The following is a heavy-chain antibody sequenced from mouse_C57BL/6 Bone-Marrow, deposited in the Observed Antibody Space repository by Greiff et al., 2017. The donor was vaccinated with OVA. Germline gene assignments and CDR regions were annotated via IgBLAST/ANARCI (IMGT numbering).Heavy chain of an antibody. J-gene: IGHJ3*01. Sequence: EVQVVESGGGLVQPGGSLKLSCAASGFTFSDYGMAWVRQAPRKGPEWVAFISNLAYSIYYADTVTGRFTISRENAKNTLYVEMSSLRSEDTAMYYCARHEGYYYGSSPGWFAYWGQGTLVTVSA. V-gene: IGHV5-15*01. CDR1: GFTFSDYG. CDR3: ARHEGYYYGSSPGWFAY. D-gene: IGHD1-1*01. CDR2: ISNLAYSI.